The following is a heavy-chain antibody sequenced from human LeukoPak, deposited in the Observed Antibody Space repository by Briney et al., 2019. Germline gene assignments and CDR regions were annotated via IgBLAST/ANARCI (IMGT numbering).Heavy chain of an antibody. CDR1: GFTFSSYW. Sequence: PGGSLRLSCAASGFTFSSYWMHWVRQAPGKGLVWVSRINSDGSSTSYADSVKGRFTISRDNAKNTLYLQMNSLRAEDTAVYYCARRGYSSGPLDYWGQGTLVTVSS. D-gene: IGHD6-19*01. CDR2: INSDGSST. CDR3: ARRGYSSGPLDY. J-gene: IGHJ4*02. V-gene: IGHV3-74*01.